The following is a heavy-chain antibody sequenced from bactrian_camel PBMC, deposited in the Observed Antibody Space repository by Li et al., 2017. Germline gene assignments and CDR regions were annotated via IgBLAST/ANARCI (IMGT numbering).Heavy chain of an antibody. CDR3: AAHNRRYTRYTPLTKDEYKD. CDR1: GFTFSSYW. V-gene: IGHV3S1*01. CDR2: IDTGGGNT. Sequence: VQLVESGGGLVQPGGSLRLSCAASGFTFSSYWMYWVRQTPGKGLEWVSGIDTGGGNTYYADSVKGRFTISKDNAKNTLYLQMNSLKPEDTAMYYCAAHNRRYTRYTPLTKDEYKDWGRGTQVTVS. J-gene: IGHJ4*01. D-gene: IGHD2*01.